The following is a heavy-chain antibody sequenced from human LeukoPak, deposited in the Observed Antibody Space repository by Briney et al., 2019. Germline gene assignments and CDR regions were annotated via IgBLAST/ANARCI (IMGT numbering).Heavy chain of an antibody. Sequence: SVKVSCKASGGTFSSCAISWVRQAPGQGLEWMGRIIPILGIANYAQKFRGRVTITADKSTSTAYMELSSLRSEDTAVYYCARDSWMVRGVIITTWFDPWGQGTLVTVSS. CDR2: IIPILGIA. CDR3: ARDSWMVRGVIITTWFDP. V-gene: IGHV1-69*04. CDR1: GGTFSSCA. D-gene: IGHD3-10*01. J-gene: IGHJ5*02.